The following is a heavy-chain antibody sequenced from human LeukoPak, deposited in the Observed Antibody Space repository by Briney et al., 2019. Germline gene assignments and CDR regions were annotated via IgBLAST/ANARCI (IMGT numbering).Heavy chain of an antibody. CDR1: GFTFGDYA. D-gene: IGHD3-10*01. J-gene: IGHJ5*02. Sequence: HSGGSLRLSCTVSGFTFGDYAMSWVRQAPGKGLEWVSAFSGSGGSTYYADSVKGRFTISRDNSKNTLYLQMNSLRAEDTAVYYCAKDNTRSLVRGVIIAWGQGTLVTVSS. CDR3: AKDNTRSLVRGVIIA. CDR2: FSGSGGST. V-gene: IGHV3-23*01.